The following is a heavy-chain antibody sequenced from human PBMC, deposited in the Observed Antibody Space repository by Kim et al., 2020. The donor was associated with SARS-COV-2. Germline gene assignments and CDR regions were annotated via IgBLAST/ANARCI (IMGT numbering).Heavy chain of an antibody. D-gene: IGHD3-10*01. J-gene: IGHJ5*02. V-gene: IGHV5-51*01. Sequence: SPSFQGQVTISADKSISTAYLQWSSLKASDTAMYYCARPMVRGVISWFDPWGQGTLVTVSS. CDR3: ARPMVRGVISWFDP.